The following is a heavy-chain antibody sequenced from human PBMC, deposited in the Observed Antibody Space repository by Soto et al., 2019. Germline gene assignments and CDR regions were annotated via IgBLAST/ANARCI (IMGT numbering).Heavy chain of an antibody. CDR3: ARESLGGSYYVDY. V-gene: IGHV3-21*01. D-gene: IGHD1-26*01. Sequence: PGGSLRLSCAASGSTFSSYSMNWVRQAPGKGLEWVSSISSSSSYIYYADSVKGRFTISRDNAKNSLYLQMNSLRAEDTAVYYCARESLGGSYYVDYWGQGTLVTVSS. CDR2: ISSSSSYI. CDR1: GSTFSSYS. J-gene: IGHJ4*02.